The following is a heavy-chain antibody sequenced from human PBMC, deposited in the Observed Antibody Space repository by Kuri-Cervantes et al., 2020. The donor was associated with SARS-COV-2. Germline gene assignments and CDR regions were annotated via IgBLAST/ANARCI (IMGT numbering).Heavy chain of an antibody. Sequence: GESLKISCAASGFTFSSYWMSWVRQAPGKGLEWVAVISYDGSNKYYADSVKGRFTISRDNSKNTLYLQMNSLRAEDTAVYYCARDREITIFGVVTFNWFDPWGQGTLVTVSS. CDR2: ISYDGSNK. D-gene: IGHD3-3*01. CDR1: GFTFSSYW. J-gene: IGHJ5*02. V-gene: IGHV3-30*03. CDR3: ARDREITIFGVVTFNWFDP.